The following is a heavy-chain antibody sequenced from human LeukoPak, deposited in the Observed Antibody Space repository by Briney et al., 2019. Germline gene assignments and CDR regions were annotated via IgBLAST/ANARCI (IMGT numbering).Heavy chain of an antibody. D-gene: IGHD6-13*01. CDR3: AKDHYSSSWYNWFDP. CDR2: ISWNSGSI. J-gene: IGHJ5*02. CDR1: GFSFDDHA. Sequence: GGSLRLSCATSGFSFDDHAMHWVRQAPGKGLEWVSGISWNSGSIGYADSVKGRFTISRDNAKNSLYLQMNSLRAEDTALYYCAKDHYSSSWYNWFDPWGQGTLVTVSS. V-gene: IGHV3-9*01.